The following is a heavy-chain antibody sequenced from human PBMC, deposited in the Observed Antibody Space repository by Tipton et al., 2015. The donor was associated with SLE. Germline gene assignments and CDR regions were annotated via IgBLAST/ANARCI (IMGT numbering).Heavy chain of an antibody. Sequence: TLSLTCTVSGASISSYYWNWIRKAPGKGLEWIAFMDHSGSTNYSPSLKSRVTMSVDMSKNQFSLKLSSVTAADTAVYYCARALTGYYYGSGLFDYWGQGTLVTVSS. CDR3: ARALTGYYYGSGLFDY. CDR2: MDHSGST. CDR1: GASISSYY. D-gene: IGHD3-10*01. V-gene: IGHV4-59*01. J-gene: IGHJ4*02.